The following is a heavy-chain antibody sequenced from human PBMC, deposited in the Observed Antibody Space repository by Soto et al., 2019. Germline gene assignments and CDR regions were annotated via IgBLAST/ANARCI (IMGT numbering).Heavy chain of an antibody. Sequence: GGSLRLSCAASGFTFSSYAMSWVRQAPGKGLEWVSAISGSGGSTYYADSVKGRFTISRDNSKNTLYLQMNSLRAEDTAVYYCAKDSLGTYYDFWSGYYNGYYFAYWGHGTLVPVSS. CDR3: AKDSLGTYYDFWSGYYNGYYFAY. J-gene: IGHJ4*01. D-gene: IGHD3-3*01. CDR2: ISGSGGST. CDR1: GFTFSSYA. V-gene: IGHV3-23*01.